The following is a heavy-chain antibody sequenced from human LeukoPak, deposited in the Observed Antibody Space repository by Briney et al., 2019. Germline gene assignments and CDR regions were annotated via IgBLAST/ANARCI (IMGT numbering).Heavy chain of an antibody. V-gene: IGHV4-34*01. CDR2: INHSGST. J-gene: IGHJ5*02. CDR3: ARDLVMITFGGVIVQSGFDP. Sequence: PSETLSLTCAVYGGSFSNYYWTWIRQPPGKGLEWIGEINHSGSTNYNPSLKSRVTTSVDTSKNQFSLKLSSVTAADTAVYYCARDLVMITFGGVIVQSGFDPWGQGTLVTVSS. CDR1: GGSFSNYY. D-gene: IGHD3-16*02.